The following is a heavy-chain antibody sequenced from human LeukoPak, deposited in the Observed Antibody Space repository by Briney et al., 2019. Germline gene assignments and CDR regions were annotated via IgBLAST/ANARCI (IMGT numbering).Heavy chain of an antibody. CDR2: ISSSSSYI. CDR1: GFTFSSYS. J-gene: IGHJ6*03. D-gene: IGHD5-18*01. Sequence: GGSLRLSCAASGFTFSSYSMSWVRQAPGKGLEWVSSISSSSSYIYYADSVKGRFTISRDNAKNSLYLQMNSLRAEDTAVYYCARGIQLRHYYYMDVWGKGTTVTVSS. CDR3: ARGIQLRHYYYMDV. V-gene: IGHV3-21*01.